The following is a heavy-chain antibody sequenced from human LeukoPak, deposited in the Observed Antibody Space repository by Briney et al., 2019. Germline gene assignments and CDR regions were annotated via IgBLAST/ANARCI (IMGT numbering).Heavy chain of an antibody. CDR3: ARSGSYYGSTSG. Sequence: SETLSLTCTVSGGSISSGGYYWSWIRQHPGKGLEWIGYSYYSGSTSYNPSPKSRVTMSLDTSKNQFSLKLSSVTAADTAVYYCARSGSYYGSTSGWGQGTLVTVSP. J-gene: IGHJ4*02. CDR2: SYYSGST. CDR1: GGSISSGGYY. D-gene: IGHD3-10*01. V-gene: IGHV4-31*02.